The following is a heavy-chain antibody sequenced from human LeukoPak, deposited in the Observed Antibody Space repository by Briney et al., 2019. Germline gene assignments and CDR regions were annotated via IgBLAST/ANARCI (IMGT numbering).Heavy chain of an antibody. CDR2: ISGSGGST. CDR3: AKENAGVTMIVVVTSKMGFDL. CDR1: GLTFSSYA. J-gene: IGHJ2*01. D-gene: IGHD3-22*01. V-gene: IGHV3-23*01. Sequence: GGSLRLSCAASGLTFSSYAMSWVRQAPGKGLEWVSAISGSGGSTYYADSVKGRFTISRDNSKNTLYLQMNSLRAEDTAVYYCAKENAGVTMIVVVTSKMGFDLWGRGTLVTVSS.